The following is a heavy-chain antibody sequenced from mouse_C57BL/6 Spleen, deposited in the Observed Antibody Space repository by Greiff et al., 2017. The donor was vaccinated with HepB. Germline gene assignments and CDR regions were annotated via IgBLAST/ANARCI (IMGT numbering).Heavy chain of an antibody. V-gene: IGHV5-12*01. CDR1: GFTFSDYY. D-gene: IGHD2-3*01. CDR2: ISNGGGST. CDR3: ARPDDGYYGGYAMDY. J-gene: IGHJ4*01. Sequence: EVKLVESGGGLVQPGGSLKLSCAASGFTFSDYYMYWVRQTPEKRLEWVAYISNGGGSTYYPDTVKGRFTISRDNAKNTLYLQMSRLKSEDTAMYYCARPDDGYYGGYAMDYWGQGTSVTVSS.